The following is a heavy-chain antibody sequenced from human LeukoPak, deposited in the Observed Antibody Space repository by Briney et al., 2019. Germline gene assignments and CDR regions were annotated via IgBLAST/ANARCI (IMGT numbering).Heavy chain of an antibody. CDR3: ARGAMGYYDSSGYYFDY. J-gene: IGHJ4*02. CDR2: IYYSGST. Sequence: SETLSLTCTVSGGSISSYYWSWIRQPAGKGLEWIGYIYYSGSTNYNPSLKSRVTISVDTSKNQFSLKLSSVTAADTAVYYCARGAMGYYDSSGYYFDYWGQGTLVTVSS. V-gene: IGHV4-59*01. CDR1: GGSISSYY. D-gene: IGHD3-22*01.